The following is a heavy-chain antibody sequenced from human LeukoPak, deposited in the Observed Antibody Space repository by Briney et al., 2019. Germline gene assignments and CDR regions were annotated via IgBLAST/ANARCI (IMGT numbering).Heavy chain of an antibody. V-gene: IGHV4-34*01. D-gene: IGHD3-10*01. CDR2: INHSGST. CDR1: GGSFSGYY. J-gene: IGHJ6*03. CDR3: ARVEEGYGSGRRENYYYYYMDV. Sequence: SETLSLTCAVYGGSFSGYYWSWIRQPPGKGLEWIGEINHSGSTNYNPSLKSRVTISVDTSKNQFSLKLSSVTAADTAVYYCARVEEGYGSGRRENYYYYYMDVWGKGTTVTISS.